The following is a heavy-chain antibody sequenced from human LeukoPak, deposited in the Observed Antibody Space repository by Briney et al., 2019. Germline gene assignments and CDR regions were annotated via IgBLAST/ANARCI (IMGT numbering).Heavy chain of an antibody. CDR2: IYYSGST. CDR1: GGSISSYY. V-gene: IGHV4-59*01. Sequence: SETLSLTCTVSGGSISSYYWSWIRQPPGKGLEWIGYIYYSGSTNYNPSLKSRVTISVDTSKNQFSLKLSSVTAADTAVYYCARGIGEGFDYWGQRTLVTVSS. J-gene: IGHJ4*02. CDR3: ARGIGEGFDY.